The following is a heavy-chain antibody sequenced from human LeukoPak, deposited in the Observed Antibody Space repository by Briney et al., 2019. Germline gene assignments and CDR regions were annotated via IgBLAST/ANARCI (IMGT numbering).Heavy chain of an antibody. V-gene: IGHV3-21*01. J-gene: IGHJ3*02. D-gene: IGHD3-9*01. CDR2: ISSSSSYI. Sequence: PGGSLRLSCAASGFTFSSYGMSWVRQAPGKGLEWVSSISSSSSYIYYADSVKGRFTISRDNAKNSLYLQMNSLRAEDTAVYYCARDFLFDILKEGILDAFDIWGQGTMVTVSS. CDR1: GFTFSSYG. CDR3: ARDFLFDILKEGILDAFDI.